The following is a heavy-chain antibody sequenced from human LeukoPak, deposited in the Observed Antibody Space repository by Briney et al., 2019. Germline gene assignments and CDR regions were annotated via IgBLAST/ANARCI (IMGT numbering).Heavy chain of an antibody. CDR3: AREARSSYYMDV. Sequence: PSETLSLTCTVSGGSISSYYWSWIRQPAGKGLDWIGRIYTSGSTNYNPSLKSRVTMSVDTSKNQFSLKLSSVTAADTAVYYCAREARSSYYMDVWAKGPRSPSP. D-gene: IGHD4-17*01. CDR2: IYTSGST. J-gene: IGHJ6*03. CDR1: GGSISSYY. V-gene: IGHV4-4*07.